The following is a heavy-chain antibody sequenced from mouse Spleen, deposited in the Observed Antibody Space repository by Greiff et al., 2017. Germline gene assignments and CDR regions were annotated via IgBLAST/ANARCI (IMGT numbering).Heavy chain of an antibody. D-gene: IGHD4-1*01. CDR2: IDPSDSYT. V-gene: IGHV1-69*01. CDR3: AKLGRDY. CDR1: GYTFTSYW. J-gene: IGHJ2*01. Sequence: QVQLQQSGAELVMPGASVKLSCKASGYTFTSYWMHWVKQRPGQGLEWIGEIDPSDSYTNYNQKFKGKATLTVDKSSSTAYMQLSSLTSEDSAVYYCAKLGRDYWGQGTTLTVSS.